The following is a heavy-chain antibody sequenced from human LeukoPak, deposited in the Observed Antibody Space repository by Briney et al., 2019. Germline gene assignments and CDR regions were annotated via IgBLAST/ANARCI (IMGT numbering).Heavy chain of an antibody. J-gene: IGHJ4*02. Sequence: GGPLRLSCAASGFTFSDYYMSWSRQAPRQGLEWLSCISSSNAIYSADSVKGRFTISRDNAKNSLYLQMNSLRAEDTAVYYCARGSFLITFGGLIVWGQGTLVTVSS. CDR2: ISSSNAI. CDR3: ARGSFLITFGGLIV. CDR1: GFTFSDYY. D-gene: IGHD3-16*02. V-gene: IGHV3-69-1*01.